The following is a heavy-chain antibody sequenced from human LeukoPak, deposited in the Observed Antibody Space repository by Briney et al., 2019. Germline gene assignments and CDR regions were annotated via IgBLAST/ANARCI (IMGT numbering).Heavy chain of an antibody. J-gene: IGHJ4*02. V-gene: IGHV3-30*18. CDR3: AKQRDYGDFSSDY. CDR2: ISYDGSYK. Sequence: GGSLRLSCAASGLTFSSYGMHWVRQAPGKGPEWMAVISYDGSYKYYADSVKGRFTISRDNSKNTLYLQMNSLRIDDTAVYYCAKQRDYGDFSSDYWGQGTLVTVSS. D-gene: IGHD4-17*01. CDR1: GLTFSSYG.